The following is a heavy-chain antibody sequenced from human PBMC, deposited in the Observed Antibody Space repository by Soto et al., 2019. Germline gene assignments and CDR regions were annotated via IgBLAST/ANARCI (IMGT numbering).Heavy chain of an antibody. V-gene: IGHV4-34*01. CDR1: GGSFSGYY. J-gene: IGHJ6*02. Sequence: SETLSLTCAVYGGSFSGYYRSWIRQPPGKGLEWIGEINHSGSTNYNPSLKSRITISVDTSKNQFSLKLSSVTAADTAVYYCARVFRFGGMDFWGHGTTVTVS. D-gene: IGHD3-10*01. CDR3: ARVFRFGGMDF. CDR2: INHSGST.